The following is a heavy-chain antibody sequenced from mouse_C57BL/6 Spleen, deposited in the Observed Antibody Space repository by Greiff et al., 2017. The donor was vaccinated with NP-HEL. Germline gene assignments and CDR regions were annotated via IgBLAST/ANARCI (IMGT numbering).Heavy chain of an antibody. CDR1: GYTFTTYP. Sequence: VKVVESGAELVKPGASVKMSCKASGYTFTTYPIEWMKQNHGKSLEWIGTFHPYNADTKYNEKFKGKATLTADKSSSTVYLELRRLTSDVSDFYDCARGGNYHGDWGKGTTLTVAS. V-gene: IGHV1-47*01. CDR3: ARGGNYHGD. D-gene: IGHD1-1*02. J-gene: IGHJ2*01. CDR2: FHPYNADT.